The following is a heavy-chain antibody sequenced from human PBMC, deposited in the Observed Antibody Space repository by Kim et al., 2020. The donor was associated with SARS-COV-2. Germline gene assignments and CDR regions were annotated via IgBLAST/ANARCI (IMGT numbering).Heavy chain of an antibody. CDR3: ARASLRYYGMDV. V-gene: IGHV4-59*01. Sequence: SETLSLTCTVSGGSISNYYWSWIRQPPGKGLEWIGYIYYSGSTNYNPSLKSRVTISVDTSKNQFSLKLSSVTAADTAVYYCARASLRYYGMDVWGQGTTV. CDR2: IYYSGST. J-gene: IGHJ6*02. CDR1: GGSISNYY.